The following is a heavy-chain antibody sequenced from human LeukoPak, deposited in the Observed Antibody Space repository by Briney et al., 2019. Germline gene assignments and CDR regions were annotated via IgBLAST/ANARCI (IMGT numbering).Heavy chain of an antibody. V-gene: IGHV5-10-1*01. CDR3: ARRSGYDSNYYYYGMDV. CDR1: GYTFTSYW. D-gene: IGHD5-12*01. CDR2: IDPSDSYT. Sequence: GESLKISCKGFGYTFTSYWISWVRQMPGKGLEWMGRIDPSDSYTNYSPSFQGHVTISADKSISTAYLQWSSLKASDTAMYYCARRSGYDSNYYYYGMDVWGQGTTVTVSS. J-gene: IGHJ6*02.